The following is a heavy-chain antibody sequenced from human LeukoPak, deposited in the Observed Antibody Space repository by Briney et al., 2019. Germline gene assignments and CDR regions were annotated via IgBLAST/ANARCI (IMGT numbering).Heavy chain of an antibody. CDR3: AKDLLGYDSSGKDDY. V-gene: IGHV3-33*06. Sequence: GGSLRLSCAASGFTFSSYGMHWVRRAPGKGLEWVAVIWYDGSNKYYADSVKGRFTISRDNSKNTLYLQMNSLRAEDTAVYYCAKDLLGYDSSGKDDYWGQGTLVTVSS. CDR2: IWYDGSNK. D-gene: IGHD3-22*01. J-gene: IGHJ4*02. CDR1: GFTFSSYG.